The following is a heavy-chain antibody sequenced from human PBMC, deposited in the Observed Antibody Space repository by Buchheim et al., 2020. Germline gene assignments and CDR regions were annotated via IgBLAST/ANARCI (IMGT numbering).Heavy chain of an antibody. CDR3: AKGSRGYTNYYFDY. CDR1: GFSFSGYA. Sequence: EVQLVDSGGGLVQPGESLRPSCAASGFSFSGYAMSWVRQAPGKGLEWVSSISGSGATTFNADPVKGRFTISSGNSKNMLYLQMNSLRAEDTAVYFCAKGSRGYTNYYFDYWGQGTL. D-gene: IGHD4-11*01. CDR2: ISGSGATT. J-gene: IGHJ4*02. V-gene: IGHV3-23*04.